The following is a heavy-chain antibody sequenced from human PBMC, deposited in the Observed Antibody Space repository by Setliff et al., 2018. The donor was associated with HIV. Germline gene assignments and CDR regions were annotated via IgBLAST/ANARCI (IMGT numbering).Heavy chain of an antibody. CDR2: IYHSGST. CDR3: ARGDATAPEY. CDR1: GDSISNNNW. V-gene: IGHV4-4*02. D-gene: IGHD2-21*02. J-gene: IGHJ4*02. Sequence: SETLSLTCAVSGDSISNNNWWSWVRQPPGKGLEWIGEIYHSGSTNYNPSLRSRVTISIDTSKNQFSLKLNSVTAADTAVYYCARGDATAPEYWGQGTLVTVSS.